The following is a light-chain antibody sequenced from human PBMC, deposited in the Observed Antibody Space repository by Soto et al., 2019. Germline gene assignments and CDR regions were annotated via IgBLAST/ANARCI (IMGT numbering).Light chain of an antibody. CDR3: CSYAGSSTLVV. Sequence: QSALTQPASVSGSPGQSITISCTGTSSDVGSYNLASWYQQHPGKAPKLMIYEVSKRPSGVSNRFSGSKSGNTASLTISGLQAEDEADYYCCSYAGSSTLVVFGGGTKLTVL. J-gene: IGLJ2*01. CDR1: SSDVGSYNL. CDR2: EVS. V-gene: IGLV2-23*02.